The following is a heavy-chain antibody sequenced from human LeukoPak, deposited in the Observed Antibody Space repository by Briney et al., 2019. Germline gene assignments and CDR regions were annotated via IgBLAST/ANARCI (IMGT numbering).Heavy chain of an antibody. CDR3: ARDSLSEGFGEFLFDY. J-gene: IGHJ4*02. CDR1: GFTFDDYA. D-gene: IGHD3-10*01. CDR2: ISWNSGSI. Sequence: QPGRSLRLSCAASGFTFDDYAMHWVRQAPGKGLEWVSGISWNSGSIGYADSVKGRFTISRDNAKNSLYLQMNSLRAEDTAVYYCARDSLSEGFGEFLFDYWGQGTLVTVSS. V-gene: IGHV3-9*01.